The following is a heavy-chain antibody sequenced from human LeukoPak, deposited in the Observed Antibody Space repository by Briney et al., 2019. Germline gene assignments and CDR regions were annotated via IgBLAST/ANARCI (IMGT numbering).Heavy chain of an antibody. CDR1: GGSISSHY. D-gene: IGHD3-22*01. Sequence: SETLSLTCTVSGGSISSHYWSWIRQPPGKGLEWIGYIYYSGSTNYNPSLKSRVTISVDTSKNQFSLKLSSVTAADPAVYYWARSGYYYDSSGYYFDAFDIWGQGTMVTVSS. CDR3: ARSGYYYDSSGYYFDAFDI. J-gene: IGHJ3*02. CDR2: IYYSGST. V-gene: IGHV4-59*11.